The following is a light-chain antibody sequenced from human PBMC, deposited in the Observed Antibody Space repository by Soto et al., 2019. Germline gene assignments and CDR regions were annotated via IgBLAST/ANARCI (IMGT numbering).Light chain of an antibody. CDR1: QSVSSN. V-gene: IGKV3D-15*01. CDR2: GAS. J-gene: IGKJ1*01. CDR3: XXXNNWPQT. Sequence: EIVMTQSPATLSVSPGERXXLSCXASQSVSSNLAWYQQKPGQAPRLLIYGASTRATGIPARFSGSGSGTEFTLTISXLQSXXXXXXXXXXXNNWPQTFGQGTKVEIK.